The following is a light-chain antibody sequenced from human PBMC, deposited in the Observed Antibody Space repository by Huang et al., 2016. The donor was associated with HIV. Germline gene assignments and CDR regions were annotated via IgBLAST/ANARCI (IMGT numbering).Light chain of an antibody. V-gene: IGKV1-8*01. CDR1: QDIGTS. J-gene: IGKJ4*01. CDR3: QHSDGLSPLT. Sequence: AIRMTQSPSSLSASTGDRVTITCRASQDIGTSLAWYQQRPGKAPVLLIFDASTLQRGVPSRFTGSGSRTVFTLTIACVQVEDVATYFCQHSDGLSPLTFGGGTKVDIK. CDR2: DAS.